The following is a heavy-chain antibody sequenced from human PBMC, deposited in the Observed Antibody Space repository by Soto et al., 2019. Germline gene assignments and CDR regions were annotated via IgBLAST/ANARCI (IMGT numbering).Heavy chain of an antibody. V-gene: IGHV4-31*03. D-gene: IGHD4-17*01. CDR3: ARGGDYATT. Sequence: QVQLQESGPGLLKPSQTLSLTCTVSGGSIENGGYYWIWIRQHPEKGLEWLGSIHYTGSAFYNPSVKSRVAMSVDTSKNHFSLTLTSVTVADTATYYGARGGDYATTWGQGSLVVVSS. CDR1: GGSIENGGYY. CDR2: IHYTGSA. J-gene: IGHJ5*02.